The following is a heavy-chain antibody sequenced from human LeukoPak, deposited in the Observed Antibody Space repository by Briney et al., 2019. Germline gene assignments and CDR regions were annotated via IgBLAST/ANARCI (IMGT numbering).Heavy chain of an antibody. CDR2: ISSSSSTI. CDR1: GFTFSSYS. CDR3: AREQQLWLF. V-gene: IGHV3-48*01. J-gene: IGHJ4*02. Sequence: PGGSLRLSCAASGFTFSSYSMNWVRQAPGKGLEWVSYISSSSSTIYYADSVKGRFTISRDNAKNSLYLQMNSLRAEDTAVYYCAREQQLWLFWGQGTLVTVSS. D-gene: IGHD5-18*01.